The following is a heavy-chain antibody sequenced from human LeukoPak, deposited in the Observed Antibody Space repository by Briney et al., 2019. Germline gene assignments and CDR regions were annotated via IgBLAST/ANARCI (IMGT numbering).Heavy chain of an antibody. CDR2: TTYDGRNK. Sequence: GVSLRLSCAPAGFVFSNYGMHRVRQAPGKGQEWVAVTTYDGRNKYYADSVKGRFTISRDNSKNTQYLQMNSLRAEDTAVYYCAKGTYSSSPRDYWGQGTLVTVSS. CDR1: GFVFSNYG. J-gene: IGHJ4*02. V-gene: IGHV3-30*18. D-gene: IGHD6-6*01. CDR3: AKGTYSSSPRDY.